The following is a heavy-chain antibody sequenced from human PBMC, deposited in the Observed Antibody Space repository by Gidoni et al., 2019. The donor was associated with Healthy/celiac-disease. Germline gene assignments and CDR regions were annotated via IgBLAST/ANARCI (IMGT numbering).Heavy chain of an antibody. V-gene: IGHV4-59*01. CDR2: IYYRGST. Sequence: QVQLQESGPGLVKPSETLSLTCTVSGGSISSYYWSWIRQPPGKGLEWIGYIYYRGSTNYNPSLKSRVTISVDTSKNQFSLKLSSVTAADTAVYYCARDDPRLTGAEFDPWGQGTLVTVSS. CDR1: GGSISSYY. J-gene: IGHJ5*02. D-gene: IGHD3-16*01. CDR3: ARDDPRLTGAEFDP.